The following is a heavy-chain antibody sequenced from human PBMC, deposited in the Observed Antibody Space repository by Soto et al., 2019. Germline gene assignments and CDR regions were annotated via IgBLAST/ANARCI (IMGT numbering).Heavy chain of an antibody. V-gene: IGHV4-4*02. CDR3: ARLVPAQDYYYYYGMDV. J-gene: IGHJ6*02. CDR2: IYHSGST. D-gene: IGHD2-2*01. CDR1: SGSISSSNW. Sequence: QVQLQESGPGLVKPSGTLSLTCAVSSGSISSSNWWSWVRQPPGKGLEWIGEIYHSGSTNYNPSLKSRVTISVDKSKNQFSLKLSSVTAADTAVYSCARLVPAQDYYYYYGMDVWGQGTTVTVSS.